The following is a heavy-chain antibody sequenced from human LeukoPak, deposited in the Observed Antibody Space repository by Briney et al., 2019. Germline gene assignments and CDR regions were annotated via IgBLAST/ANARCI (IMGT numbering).Heavy chain of an antibody. D-gene: IGHD3-3*01. V-gene: IGHV1-69*05. CDR3: ARGVDFWSGYYYYYYMDV. J-gene: IGHJ6*03. CDR1: GGTFSSYA. Sequence: SVKVSCKASGGTFSSYAISWVRQAPGQGLEWMGRIIPIFGTANYAQKFQGRVTITRNTSISTAYMELSSLRSEDTAVYYCARGVDFWSGYYYYYYMDVWGKGTTVTVSS. CDR2: IIPIFGTA.